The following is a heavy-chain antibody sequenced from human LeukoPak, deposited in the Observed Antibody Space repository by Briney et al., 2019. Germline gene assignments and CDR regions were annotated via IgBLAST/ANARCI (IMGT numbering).Heavy chain of an antibody. CDR1: GFTFSSYW. CDR2: INSDGSGT. Sequence: GGSLRLSCAASGFTFSSYWMYWVRQAPGKGLVRVSRINSDGSGTSYADSVKGRFTISRDNAKNTMYLQMNSLRAEDTAVYYCARGYYGSGSPYWGQGTLVTVSS. J-gene: IGHJ4*02. CDR3: ARGYYGSGSPY. D-gene: IGHD3-10*01. V-gene: IGHV3-74*01.